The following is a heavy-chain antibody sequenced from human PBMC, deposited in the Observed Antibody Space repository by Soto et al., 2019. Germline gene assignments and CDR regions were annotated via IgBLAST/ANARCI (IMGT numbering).Heavy chain of an antibody. CDR2: IGSSSKSTI. CDR3: ARDYFGSGSYPDPFDY. J-gene: IGHJ4*02. D-gene: IGHD3-10*01. CDR1: GFTFSSYS. Sequence: PGGSLRLSCAASGFTFSSYSMNWVRQAPGKGLEWVSYIGSSSKSTIYYTDSVRGRFTISRDNAKNSLYLQMDSMRDEDTAVYYCARDYFGSGSYPDPFDYWGQGTLVTVYS. V-gene: IGHV3-48*02.